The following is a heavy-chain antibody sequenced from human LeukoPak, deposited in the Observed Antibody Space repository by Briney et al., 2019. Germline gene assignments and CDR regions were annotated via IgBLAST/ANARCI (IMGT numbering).Heavy chain of an antibody. D-gene: IGHD1-26*01. CDR1: GGSFSGYY. CDR3: ARGVVGASSNWFDP. J-gene: IGHJ5*02. V-gene: IGHV4-34*01. Sequence: SETLSLTCAVYGGSFSGYYWTWIRQPPGKGLEWIGEINHSGSTNYKSSLNSRVTISVDTSKNQFSLKVSSVTAADTAVYYCARGVVGASSNWFDPWGQGTLVTVSS. CDR2: INHSGST.